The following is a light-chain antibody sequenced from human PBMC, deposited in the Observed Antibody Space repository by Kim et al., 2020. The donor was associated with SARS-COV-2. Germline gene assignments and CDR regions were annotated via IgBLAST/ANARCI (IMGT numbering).Light chain of an antibody. J-gene: IGLJ2*01. V-gene: IGLV2-18*02. Sequence: GQSVTIACTGTSSDVGSSNRVSWYQQPPGTAPRLMIYEVSNRPSGVPDRFSGSKSDNTASLTISGLRAEDEANYYCNSYTTSNTVIFGGGTQLTVL. CDR3: NSYTTSNTVI. CDR1: SSDVGSSNR. CDR2: EVS.